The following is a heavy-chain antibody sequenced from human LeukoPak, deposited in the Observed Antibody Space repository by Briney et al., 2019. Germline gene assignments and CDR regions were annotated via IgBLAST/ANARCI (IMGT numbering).Heavy chain of an antibody. Sequence: ASVKVSCKASGYTFTGYYMHWVRQAPGQGLEWMGWINPNSGGTNYAQKFQGWVTMTGDTSISTAYMELSRLRSDDTAVYYCARDYYDFWSGLYYYYYGMDVWGQGTTVTVSS. D-gene: IGHD3-3*01. CDR1: GYTFTGYY. CDR3: ARDYYDFWSGLYYYYYGMDV. V-gene: IGHV1-2*04. CDR2: INPNSGGT. J-gene: IGHJ6*02.